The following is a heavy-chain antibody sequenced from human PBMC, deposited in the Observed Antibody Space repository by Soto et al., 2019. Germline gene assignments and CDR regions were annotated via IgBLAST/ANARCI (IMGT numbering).Heavy chain of an antibody. J-gene: IGHJ4*02. CDR2: IWYDGSNK. V-gene: IGHV3-33*01. CDR3: ARDRALVSFDY. CDR1: GFTFSSYG. Sequence: GGSLRLSCAASGFTFSSYGMHWVRQAPGKGLEWVAVIWYDGSNKYYADSVKGRFTISRDNSKNTLYLQMNSLRAEDTAVYYCARDRALVSFDYWGQGTLVTVSS. D-gene: IGHD6-6*01.